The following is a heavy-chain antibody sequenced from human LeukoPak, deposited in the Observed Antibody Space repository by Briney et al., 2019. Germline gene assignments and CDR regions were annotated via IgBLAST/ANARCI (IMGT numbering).Heavy chain of an antibody. CDR1: GGSISSYY. V-gene: IGHV4-4*07. Sequence: SETLSPTCTVSGGSISSYYWSWIRQPAGKGLEWIGRIYTSGSTNYNPSLKSRVTMSVDTSKNQFSLKLSSVTAADTAVYYCARSGSWTQYFDYWGQGTLVTVSS. CDR3: ARSGSWTQYFDY. J-gene: IGHJ4*02. CDR2: IYTSGST. D-gene: IGHD1-26*01.